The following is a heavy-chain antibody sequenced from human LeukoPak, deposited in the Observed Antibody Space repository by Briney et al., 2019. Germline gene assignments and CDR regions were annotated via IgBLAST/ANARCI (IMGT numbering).Heavy chain of an antibody. CDR3: ARDLPRTSGP. CDR2: INSDGSST. CDR1: GFTFDDSG. Sequence: GGSLRLSCTASGFTFDDSGMSWVRQAPGKGLEWVSHINSDGSSTNYADSVKGRFTISRDNAKNTLYLQMNSLRAEDTAVYYCARDLPRTSGPWGQGTLVTVSS. D-gene: IGHD3-10*01. J-gene: IGHJ5*02. V-gene: IGHV3-74*01.